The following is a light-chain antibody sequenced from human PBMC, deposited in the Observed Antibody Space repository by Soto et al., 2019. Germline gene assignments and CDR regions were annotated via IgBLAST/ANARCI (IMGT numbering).Light chain of an antibody. J-gene: IGKJ1*01. CDR2: GAS. Sequence: EKGLTPDPGPPSFSSREKNTPSPRASQSVSSKLAWYQQKPGQAPRLLFYGASTGATGIPARFSGSGSETEFTLSISSLQSEDFAVYYCQQYNNWPGTFGQGTKVDIK. CDR3: QQYNNWPGT. V-gene: IGKV3-15*01. CDR1: QSVSSK.